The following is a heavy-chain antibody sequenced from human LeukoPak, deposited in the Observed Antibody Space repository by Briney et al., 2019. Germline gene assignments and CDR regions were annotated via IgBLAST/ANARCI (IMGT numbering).Heavy chain of an antibody. Sequence: WETLSLTCAVYGGSFSGYYWSWIRQPPGKGLEWIGEIKHSGSTNYNPSLKSRVTISVDTSKNQFSLKLSSVTAADTAVYYCASRRKYYYDSSGYFDYWGQGTLVTVSS. D-gene: IGHD3-22*01. J-gene: IGHJ4*02. V-gene: IGHV4-34*01. CDR3: ASRRKYYYDSSGYFDY. CDR1: GGSFSGYY. CDR2: IKHSGST.